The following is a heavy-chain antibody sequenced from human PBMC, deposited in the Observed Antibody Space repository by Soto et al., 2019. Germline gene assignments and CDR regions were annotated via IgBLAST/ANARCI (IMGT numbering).Heavy chain of an antibody. CDR2: ISTNGGST. D-gene: IGHD3-22*01. CDR3: VKGEYYYDSSGYYPFDY. Sequence: GGSLRLSCSASGFTVSIYAMHWVRQAPGKGLEYVSSISTNGGSTDYADSVKGRFTISRDNSKNTAYLQMSSLRVEDTAVYYCVKGEYYYDSSGYYPFDYWGQGTLVTVSS. CDR1: GFTVSIYA. J-gene: IGHJ4*02. V-gene: IGHV3-64D*06.